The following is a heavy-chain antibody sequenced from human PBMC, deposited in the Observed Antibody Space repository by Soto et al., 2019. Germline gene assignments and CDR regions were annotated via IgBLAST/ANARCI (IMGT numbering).Heavy chain of an antibody. Sequence: PSETLSLTCTVSGGSISSYYWSWIRQPPGKGLEWIGYIYYSGSTNYNPSLKSRVTISVDTSKNQFSLKLSSVTAADTAVYYCARVTGVVAAFAFDIWGQGTMVTVSS. CDR3: ARVTGVVAAFAFDI. J-gene: IGHJ3*02. CDR2: IYYSGST. CDR1: GGSISSYY. D-gene: IGHD2-15*01. V-gene: IGHV4-59*01.